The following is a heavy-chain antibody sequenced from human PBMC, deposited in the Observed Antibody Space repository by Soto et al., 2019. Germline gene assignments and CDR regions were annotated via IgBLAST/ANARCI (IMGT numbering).Heavy chain of an antibody. J-gene: IGHJ6*03. CDR1: GYTFTSYG. V-gene: IGHV1-18*01. CDR2: ISAYNGNT. Sequence: GASVKVSCKASGYTFTSYGISWVRQAPGQGLEWMGWISAYNGNTNYAQKLQGRVTMTTDTSTSTAYMELRSLRSDDTAVYYCARSPLAAHYYYYSYMDVWGKGTTVTVSS. D-gene: IGHD6-6*01. CDR3: ARSPLAAHYYYYSYMDV.